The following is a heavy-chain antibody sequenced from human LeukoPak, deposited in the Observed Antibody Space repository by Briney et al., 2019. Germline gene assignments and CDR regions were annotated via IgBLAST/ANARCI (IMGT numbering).Heavy chain of an antibody. J-gene: IGHJ6*03. CDR1: GGSFSGYY. Sequence: PSETLSLTCAVYGGSFSGYYWSWIRQPPGKGLEWIGEINHSGSTNYNPSLKSRVTISVDTSKNQFSLMLSSVTAADTAVYYCARGYCSGGSCYSYYYYNYMDVWGKGTTVTVSS. V-gene: IGHV4-34*01. CDR3: ARGYCSGGSCYSYYYYNYMDV. D-gene: IGHD2-15*01. CDR2: INHSGST.